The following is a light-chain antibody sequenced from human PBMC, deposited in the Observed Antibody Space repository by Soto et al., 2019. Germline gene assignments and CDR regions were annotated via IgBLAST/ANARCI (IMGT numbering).Light chain of an antibody. V-gene: IGKV3-15*01. CDR1: QSVSSN. CDR2: GAS. Sequence: EIVMTQPPATLSVSPGERATLSCRASQSVSSNLAWYQQKPGQAPRLLIYGASTRATGIPARFSGSGSGTEFTLTISSLQSEDLAVYYCQQYNNWPRTFGQGTKVEIK. J-gene: IGKJ1*01. CDR3: QQYNNWPRT.